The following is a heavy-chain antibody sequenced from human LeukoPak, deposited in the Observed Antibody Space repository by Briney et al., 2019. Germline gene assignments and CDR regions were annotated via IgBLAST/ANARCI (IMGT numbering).Heavy chain of an antibody. Sequence: SETLSLTCTVSGGSISSYYWSWIRQPPGKGLEWIGYIYTSGSTNYNPSLKSRVTISVDTSKNQFSLKLSSVTAADTAVYYCVRHWGITIFGYLDYWGQGTLVTVSS. J-gene: IGHJ4*02. CDR2: IYTSGST. D-gene: IGHD3-3*01. CDR3: VRHWGITIFGYLDY. V-gene: IGHV4-4*09. CDR1: GGSISSYY.